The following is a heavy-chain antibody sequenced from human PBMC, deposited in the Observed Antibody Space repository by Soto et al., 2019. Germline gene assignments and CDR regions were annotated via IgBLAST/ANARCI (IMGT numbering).Heavy chain of an antibody. CDR2: ISHWGKT. J-gene: IGHJ4*02. Sequence: ASVKVSCKASGYTFTNYGISWVRQAPGQGLEWMGWISHWGKTNYAQKLQGRVTMTTDTSASTAFMELRSLRSDDTAMYFCARDLDGSGSYYTDYWGQGXLVTVYS. V-gene: IGHV1-18*01. D-gene: IGHD3-10*01. CDR1: GYTFTNYG. CDR3: ARDLDGSGSYYTDY.